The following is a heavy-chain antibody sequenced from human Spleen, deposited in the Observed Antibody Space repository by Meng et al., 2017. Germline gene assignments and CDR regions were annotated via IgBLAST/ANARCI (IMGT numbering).Heavy chain of an antibody. CDR1: GYNFPDYW. Sequence: ASVKVSCKPSGYNFPDYWLHWVRRAPGQGLEWMGRIDPKSGDTHYAQRFQGRVTMTGDTSITTASLELSWLTSDDTAVYYCAKFAGWYGEYFQHWGQGTLVTVSS. V-gene: IGHV1-2*06. J-gene: IGHJ1*01. CDR3: AKFAGWYGEYFQH. D-gene: IGHD6-19*01. CDR2: IDPKSGDT.